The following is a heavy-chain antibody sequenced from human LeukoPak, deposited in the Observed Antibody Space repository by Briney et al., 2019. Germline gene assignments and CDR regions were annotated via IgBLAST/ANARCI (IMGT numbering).Heavy chain of an antibody. CDR3: ARAGGVYGMDV. CDR1: GGSFSGYY. CDR2: INHSGST. Sequence: PSETLSLTCAVYGGSFSGYYWSWLRQPPGKGLEWIGEINHSGSTNYNPSLKSRVTISVDTSKNQFSLKLSSVTAADTAVYYCARAGGVYGMDVWGQGTTVTVSS. J-gene: IGHJ6*02. V-gene: IGHV4-34*01. D-gene: IGHD3-3*01.